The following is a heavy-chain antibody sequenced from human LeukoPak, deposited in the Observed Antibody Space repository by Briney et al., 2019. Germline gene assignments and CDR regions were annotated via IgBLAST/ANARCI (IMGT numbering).Heavy chain of an antibody. CDR1: GGSISSYY. V-gene: IGHV4-4*07. J-gene: IGHJ4*02. D-gene: IGHD2-15*01. CDR3: ARGAPGYCSGGSCYTPFFDY. Sequence: SETLSLTCTVSGGSISSYYWSWIRQPAGKGLEWIGRIYTSGSTNYNPSLTSRVTMSVDTAKNQFSLKLSSVTAADTAVYYCARGAPGYCSGGSCYTPFFDYWGQGTLVTVSS. CDR2: IYTSGST.